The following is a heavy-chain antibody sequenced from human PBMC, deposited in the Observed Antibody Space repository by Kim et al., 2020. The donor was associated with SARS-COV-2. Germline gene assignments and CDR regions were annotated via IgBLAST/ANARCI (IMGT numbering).Heavy chain of an antibody. V-gene: IGHV3-33*01. CDR2: IWYDGSNK. CDR3: ARDDGSGSYYNSLWPPYVYWFDP. CDR1: GFTFSSYG. J-gene: IGHJ5*02. D-gene: IGHD3-10*01. Sequence: GGSLRLSCAASGFTFSSYGMHWVRQAPGKGLEWVAVIWYDGSNKYYADSVKGRFTISRDNSKNTLYLQMNSLRAEDTAVYYCARDDGSGSYYNSLWPPYVYWFDPWGQGTLVTVSS.